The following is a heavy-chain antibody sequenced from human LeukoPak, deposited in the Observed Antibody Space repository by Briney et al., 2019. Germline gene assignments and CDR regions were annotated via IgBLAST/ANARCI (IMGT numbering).Heavy chain of an antibody. CDR2: ISAYNGNT. CDR3: ARDPPLLEGFWSGYDLDHDAFDI. D-gene: IGHD3-3*01. V-gene: IGHV1-18*01. J-gene: IGHJ3*02. CDR1: GYTFTSYG. Sequence: GASVKVSCKASGYTFTSYGISWVRQAPGQGLEWMGWISAYNGNTNYAQKLQGRVTMTTDTSTSTAYMELRRLRSDDTAVYYCARDPPLLEGFWSGYDLDHDAFDIWGQGTMVTVSS.